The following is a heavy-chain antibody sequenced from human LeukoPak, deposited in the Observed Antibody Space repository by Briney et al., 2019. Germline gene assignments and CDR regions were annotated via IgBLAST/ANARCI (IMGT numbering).Heavy chain of an antibody. J-gene: IGHJ4*02. V-gene: IGHV3-23*01. CDR2: ISGSGEST. Sequence: PGGSLRLPCAASGFTFSNYAMSWVRQAPGRGLEWVSAISGSGESTYYADSVKGRFTISRDNSKNTLHLQMSSLRAEDTAVYHCARQLGYCSDGSCYFDYWGQGTLVTVSS. CDR3: ARQLGYCSDGSCYFDY. D-gene: IGHD2-15*01. CDR1: GFTFSNYA.